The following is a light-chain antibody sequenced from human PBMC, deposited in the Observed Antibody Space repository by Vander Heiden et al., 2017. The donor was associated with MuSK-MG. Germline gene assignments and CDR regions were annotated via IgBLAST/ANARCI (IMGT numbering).Light chain of an antibody. V-gene: IGLV5-45*03. CDR2: YKSDSDK. CDR1: SGINVGTYR. Sequence: QAVLTQPSSLSASPGASASLTCTLRSGINVGTYRIYWYQQKPGSPPQYLLRYKSDSDKQQGSGVPRRFSGAKDASATAGILLISGLQAEDEADYYCMIWNSSAWVFGGGTKLTVL. CDR3: MIWNSSAWV. J-gene: IGLJ3*02.